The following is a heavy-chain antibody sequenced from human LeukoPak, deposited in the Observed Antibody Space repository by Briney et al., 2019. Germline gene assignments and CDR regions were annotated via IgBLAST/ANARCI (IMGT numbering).Heavy chain of an antibody. D-gene: IGHD3-16*01. Sequence: SETLSLTCTVSGGSISRSNYYWGWIRQPPGKGLEWIGSIHFSGTTYYTPSLKSRVTISVDTPKSQFSLNLNSVTAADTAIYYCARHIDNYAHSAYPPNDFWGQGTLVTVSS. CDR2: IHFSGTT. V-gene: IGHV4-39*01. J-gene: IGHJ4*02. CDR3: ARHIDNYAHSAYPPNDF. CDR1: GGSISRSNYY.